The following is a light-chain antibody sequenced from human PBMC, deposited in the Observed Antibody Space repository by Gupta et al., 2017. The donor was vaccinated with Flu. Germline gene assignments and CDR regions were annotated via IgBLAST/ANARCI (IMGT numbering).Light chain of an antibody. Sequence: QSALTQPASVSGSPGQSITIPCTGSSTDLAFYDFVSWYQQHPGKAPTLILYEVARRPSGVSHRFSGAKSGNTASLTISGLQPEDEATYYCSSYSGVSTCLFGGGTTLT. CDR1: STDLAFYDF. J-gene: IGLJ3*02. V-gene: IGLV2-23*02. CDR2: EVA. CDR3: SSYSGVSTCL.